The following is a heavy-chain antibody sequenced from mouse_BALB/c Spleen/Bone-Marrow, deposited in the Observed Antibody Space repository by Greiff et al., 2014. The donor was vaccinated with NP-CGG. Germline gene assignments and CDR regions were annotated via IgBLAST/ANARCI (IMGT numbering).Heavy chain of an antibody. CDR1: GFNIRDTY. Sequence: VQLKESGAELVKPGASVKLSCTASGFNIRDTYMHWVKQRPEQGLEWIGRIDPANGNTKYDPKFQGKATITADTSSNTAYLQLSSLTSEDTAVYYCARMITAYWGQGTLVTVSA. J-gene: IGHJ3*01. CDR2: IDPANGNT. V-gene: IGHV14-3*02. D-gene: IGHD2-4*01. CDR3: ARMITAY.